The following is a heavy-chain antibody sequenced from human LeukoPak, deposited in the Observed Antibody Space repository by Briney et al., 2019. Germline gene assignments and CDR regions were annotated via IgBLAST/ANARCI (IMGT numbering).Heavy chain of an antibody. CDR1: GGSISSYY. Sequence: PSETLSCTCTVSGGSISSYYWSWIRQPPGKGLECIGYIYYSGSTNYNPSLKSRVTISIDTSKNQFSLKLSSVTAADTAVYYCARYYSSNWYFDYWGQGTLVIVSS. V-gene: IGHV4-59*08. J-gene: IGHJ4*02. CDR2: IYYSGST. D-gene: IGHD6-13*01. CDR3: ARYYSSNWYFDY.